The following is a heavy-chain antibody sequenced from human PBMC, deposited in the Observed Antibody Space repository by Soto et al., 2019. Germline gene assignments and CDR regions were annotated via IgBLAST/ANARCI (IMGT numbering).Heavy chain of an antibody. CDR1: GKFFSNYW. CDR2: IDPSDSYT. J-gene: IGHJ6*02. V-gene: IGHV5-10-1*01. CDR3: ASYRPYSSSSDRRVDYYYGMDV. D-gene: IGHD6-6*01. Sequence: GESLKISCKGSGKFFSNYWIAWVRQMPGKGLEWMGRIDPSDSYTNYSPSFQGHVTISADKSISTAYLQWSSLKASDTAMYYCASYRPYSSSSDRRVDYYYGMDVWGQGTTVTVSS.